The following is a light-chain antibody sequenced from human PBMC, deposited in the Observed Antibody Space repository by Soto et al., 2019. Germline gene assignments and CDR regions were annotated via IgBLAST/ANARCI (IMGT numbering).Light chain of an antibody. CDR2: RNN. Sequence: QSVLTQPPSASGTPGQRVTISCSGSSSNIGSNYVYWYQQLPGTAPKLLIYRNNQRPSGVPDRFSGSKSGTSASLAISGLRSEDEAEYYCAAWDDSLSGPGFGGGTKRTVL. J-gene: IGLJ2*01. CDR3: AAWDDSLSGPG. CDR1: SSNIGSNY. V-gene: IGLV1-47*01.